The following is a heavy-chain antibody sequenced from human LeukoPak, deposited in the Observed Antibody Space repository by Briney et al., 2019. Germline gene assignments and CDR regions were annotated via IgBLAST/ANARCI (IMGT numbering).Heavy chain of an antibody. V-gene: IGHV4-61*01. Sequence: PSETLSLTCDVSGVSINTCCYYWTWIRQPPGKGLEWIGYKYYSGSNRYNSSLRSRLTISLDSSKTQFSLRLTSVTAADTAVYYCARGRSYGFDFDSWGPGTLVIVSS. CDR2: KYYSGSN. J-gene: IGHJ4*02. D-gene: IGHD5-18*01. CDR1: GVSINTCCYY. CDR3: ARGRSYGFDFDS.